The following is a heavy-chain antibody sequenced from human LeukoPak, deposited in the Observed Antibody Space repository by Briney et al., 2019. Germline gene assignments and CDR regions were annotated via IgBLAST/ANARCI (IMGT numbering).Heavy chain of an antibody. CDR3: TRPSNPKSFGPEYYFDY. J-gene: IGHJ4*02. CDR1: GFSFTSSC. Sequence: LTGGSLRLSCAASGFSFTSSCMHWVRQASGEGLESVGRIISKAKSYATAHARAVKGRFTISRDDSKNTAYLQMNSLKTEDTAVYYCTRPSNPKSFGPEYYFDYWGQGTLVTVSS. V-gene: IGHV3-73*01. CDR2: IISKAKSYAT. D-gene: IGHD3-16*01.